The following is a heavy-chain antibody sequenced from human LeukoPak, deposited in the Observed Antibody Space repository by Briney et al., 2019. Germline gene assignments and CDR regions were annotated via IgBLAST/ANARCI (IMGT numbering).Heavy chain of an antibody. V-gene: IGHV1-69*13. D-gene: IGHD6-13*01. J-gene: IGHJ4*02. CDR1: GYTFTGYY. CDR3: ARDLHPYSSSWYGGY. CDR2: IIPIFGTP. Sequence: ASVKVSCKASGYTFTGYYMHWVRQAPGQGLEWMGEIIPIFGTPNYAQKFQGRVTITADESTSTAYMELSSLRSEDTAVYYCARDLHPYSSSWYGGYWGQGTLVTVSS.